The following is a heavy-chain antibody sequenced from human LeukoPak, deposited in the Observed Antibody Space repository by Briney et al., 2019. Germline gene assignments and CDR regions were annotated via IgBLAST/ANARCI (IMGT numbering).Heavy chain of an antibody. CDR3: ARGRYCSADICTGGDSFDI. J-gene: IGHJ3*02. V-gene: IGHV4-4*07. CDR2: KYARGSS. D-gene: IGHD2-15*01. Sequence: SETLSLTCTVSGGSISNYYWSWIRQPAGKGLEWIGRKYARGSSNYNPPVQSRVTMSVDTSKNQFSLKLGSVTAADTAVYYCARGRYCSADICTGGDSFDIWGQGTMVSVSP. CDR1: GGSISNYY.